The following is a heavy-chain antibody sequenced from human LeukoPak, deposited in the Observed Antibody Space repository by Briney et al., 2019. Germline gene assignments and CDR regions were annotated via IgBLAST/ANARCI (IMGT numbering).Heavy chain of an antibody. Sequence: ASVKVSCKTSGYTFTSYGVSWVRQAPGQGLEWMGWISAYDGNTNYEQRVQGRVTMTTDTSTTTAYMELRSLGSDDTAVYYCARVGRYSSTWPPEGDDAFDIWGQGTMVTVSS. V-gene: IGHV1-18*01. D-gene: IGHD6-13*01. CDR1: GYTFTSYG. CDR3: ARVGRYSSTWPPEGDDAFDI. CDR2: ISAYDGNT. J-gene: IGHJ3*02.